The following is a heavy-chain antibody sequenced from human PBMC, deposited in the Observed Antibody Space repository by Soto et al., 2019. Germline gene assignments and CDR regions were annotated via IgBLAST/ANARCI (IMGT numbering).Heavy chain of an antibody. CDR3: ARRRSSSWYGGYRYYGMDV. J-gene: IGHJ6*02. Sequence: SETLSLTCTVSGGSISSSSYYWGWIRQPPGKGLEWIGSIYYSGSTYYNPSLKSRVTISVDTSKNQFSLKLSSVTAADTAVYYCARRRSSSWYGGYRYYGMDVWGQGTTVTVSS. CDR1: GGSISSSSYY. CDR2: IYYSGST. V-gene: IGHV4-39*01. D-gene: IGHD6-13*01.